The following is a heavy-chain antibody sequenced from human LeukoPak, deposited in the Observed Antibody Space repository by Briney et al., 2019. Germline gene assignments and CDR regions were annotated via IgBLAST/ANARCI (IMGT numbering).Heavy chain of an antibody. CDR1: GFTVSNNY. CDR2: IYSGGST. J-gene: IGHJ4*02. CDR3: ARDMIRDGYFDY. Sequence: GGSLRLSCAASGFTVSNNYMSWVRQAPGKGLEWVSVIYSGGSTYYADSVKGRFTISRDNSKNTLYLQMNSLRAEDTAMYYCARDMIRDGYFDYWGQGTLVTVSS. V-gene: IGHV3-53*01. D-gene: IGHD5-24*01.